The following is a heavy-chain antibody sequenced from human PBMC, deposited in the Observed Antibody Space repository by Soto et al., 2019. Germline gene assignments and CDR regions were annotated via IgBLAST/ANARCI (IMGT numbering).Heavy chain of an antibody. J-gene: IGHJ4*02. Sequence: GGSLRLSCAASGFTFSNAWMSWVRQAPGKGLEWVGRIKSKSDGATTDYAAHVKVRFTISRDDAKNTLYLQMNSLKTEATALYDCTTDRLWFGYYFDYWGQGTLVTVSS. V-gene: IGHV3-15*01. CDR2: IKSKSDGATT. CDR3: TTDRLWFGYYFDY. CDR1: GFTFSNAW. D-gene: IGHD3-10*01.